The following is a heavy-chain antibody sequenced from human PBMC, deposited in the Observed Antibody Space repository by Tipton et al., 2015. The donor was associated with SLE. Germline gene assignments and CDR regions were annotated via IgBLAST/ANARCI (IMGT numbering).Heavy chain of an antibody. CDR2: LYAGGST. Sequence: TLSLTCSVSGVSISTSRYYWGWIRQSPGQGLEWVGSLYAGGSTYFHPSLKSRASISADASKNHFSLKLTSVTAADTAVYFCARDKGGTGTSDFDYWGQGTLVTVSS. D-gene: IGHD1-7*01. V-gene: IGHV4-39*02. J-gene: IGHJ4*02. CDR3: ARDKGGTGTSDFDY. CDR1: GVSISTSRYY.